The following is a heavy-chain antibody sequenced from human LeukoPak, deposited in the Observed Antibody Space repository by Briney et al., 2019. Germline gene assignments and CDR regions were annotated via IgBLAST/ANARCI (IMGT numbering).Heavy chain of an antibody. V-gene: IGHV1-2*02. J-gene: IGHJ5*02. CDR2: INPNSGGT. CDR1: GYTFTGYY. CDR3: ARADIVVVPAARFDP. D-gene: IGHD2-2*01. Sequence: GASVKVSCKASGYTFTGYYMHWVRQAPGQGLEWMGWINPNSGGTNYAQKFQGRDTMTRDTSISTAYMELSRLRSDDTAVYYCARADIVVVPAARFDPWGQGTLVTVSS.